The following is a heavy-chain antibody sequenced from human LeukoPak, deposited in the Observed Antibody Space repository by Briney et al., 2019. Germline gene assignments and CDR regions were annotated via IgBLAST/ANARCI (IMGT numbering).Heavy chain of an antibody. Sequence: SETLSLTCTVSGGSISSYYWSWIRQPPGKGLEWIGYIYYSGSTNYNPSLKSRVTISVDTSKNQFSLKLSSVTAADTAVYYCARDLSHDYGDYVWFDPWGQGTLVTVSS. CDR2: IYYSGST. J-gene: IGHJ5*02. V-gene: IGHV4-59*12. D-gene: IGHD4-17*01. CDR1: GGSISSYY. CDR3: ARDLSHDYGDYVWFDP.